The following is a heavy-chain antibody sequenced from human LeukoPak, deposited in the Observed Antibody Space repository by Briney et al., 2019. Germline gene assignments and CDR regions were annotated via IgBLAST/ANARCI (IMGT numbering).Heavy chain of an antibody. D-gene: IGHD2-2*01. CDR1: GFTVSSNY. J-gene: IGHJ6*03. CDR3: AKGTSWINPYYYMDV. CDR2: IGSSGGI. V-gene: IGHV3-53*01. Sequence: GGSLRLSCAASGFTVSSNYMTWVRQAPGKGLEWVSAIGSSGGIYYADSVKGRFTISRDNSKNTLYLQMNSLRAEDTAVYYCAKGTSWINPYYYMDVWGTGTTVTVSS.